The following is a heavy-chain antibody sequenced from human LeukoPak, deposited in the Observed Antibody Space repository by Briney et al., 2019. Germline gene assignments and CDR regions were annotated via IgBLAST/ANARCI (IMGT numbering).Heavy chain of an antibody. CDR3: ARYRREYYYDSSGYRYPKYYFDC. CDR2: INTNTGNP. V-gene: IGHV7-4-1*02. Sequence: GASVKVSCKASGYTFTSYAMNWVRQAPGQGLEWMGWINTNTGNPTYAQGFTGRFVFSLDTSVSTAYLQVSSLKAEDTAVYYCARYRREYYYDSSGYRYPKYYFDCWGQGTLVTVSS. D-gene: IGHD3-22*01. CDR1: GYTFTSYA. J-gene: IGHJ4*02.